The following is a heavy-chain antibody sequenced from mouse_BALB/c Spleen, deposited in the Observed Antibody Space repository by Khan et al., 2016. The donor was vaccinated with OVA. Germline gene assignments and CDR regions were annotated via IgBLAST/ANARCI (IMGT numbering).Heavy chain of an antibody. D-gene: IGHD4-1*01. CDR3: AYHLTGSFAY. V-gene: IGHV5-6*01. CDR2: ISSGGDYT. Sequence: EVELVESGGDLVKPGGSLKLSCAASGFTFSSYSMSWVRQTPDKRLEWVASISSGGDYTYYPASVKGRFTISRDTAKNTLYLQMSDLKSEDTAMYYCAYHLTGSFAYWGQGTLVTVSA. J-gene: IGHJ3*01. CDR1: GFTFSSYS.